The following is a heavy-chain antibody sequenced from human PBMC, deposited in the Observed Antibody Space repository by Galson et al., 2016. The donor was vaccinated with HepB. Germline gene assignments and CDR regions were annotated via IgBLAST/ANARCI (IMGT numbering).Heavy chain of an antibody. Sequence: LSLTCAVSGGSISSSNWWTWVRQPPGKGLEWIGEIYHSGTTHYNPSLESRVTISVDKSKNQFPLKLNSVTAADTAVYYCARNSGGSYLGWFDPWGQGTLVTVSS. CDR3: ARNSGGSYLGWFDP. CDR2: IYHSGTT. CDR1: GGSISSSNW. V-gene: IGHV4-4*02. J-gene: IGHJ5*02. D-gene: IGHD1-26*01.